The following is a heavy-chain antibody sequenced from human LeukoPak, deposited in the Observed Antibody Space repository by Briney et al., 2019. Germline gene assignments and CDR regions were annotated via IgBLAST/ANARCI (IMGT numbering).Heavy chain of an antibody. V-gene: IGHV1-2*02. CDR3: ARANFLYCSSSTCLFDY. J-gene: IGHJ4*02. Sequence: AASVKVSCKASGYTFTDYYMPWVRQAPGQGFEWMGWINPNDGDTNYAQKFQGRVTMTRDTSISTAHMEVSRLRSDDTAVYYCARANFLYCSSSTCLFDYWGQGTLVTVSS. CDR2: INPNDGDT. CDR1: GYTFTDYY. D-gene: IGHD2-2*01.